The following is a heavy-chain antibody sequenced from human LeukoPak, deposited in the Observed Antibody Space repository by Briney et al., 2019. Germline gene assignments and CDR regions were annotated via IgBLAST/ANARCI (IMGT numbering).Heavy chain of an antibody. J-gene: IGHJ5*02. Sequence: PGGSLRLSCVVSGFSVSNSVMSWVRQAPGKGLDWISAISVDGKTAYYADSVKGRFIISRDNSKNTLYLQLSGLRAEDTAVYYCAQGYLSGWYPSWGQGSVVSVSS. D-gene: IGHD6-19*01. CDR2: ISVDGKTA. V-gene: IGHV3-23*01. CDR1: GFSVSNSV. CDR3: AQGYLSGWYPS.